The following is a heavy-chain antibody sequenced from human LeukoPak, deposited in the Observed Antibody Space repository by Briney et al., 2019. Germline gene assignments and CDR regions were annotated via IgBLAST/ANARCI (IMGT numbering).Heavy chain of an antibody. J-gene: IGHJ4*02. CDR3: ARDPAWDYVWGSYRPAPFDY. CDR2: INGGGGST. D-gene: IGHD3-16*02. V-gene: IGHV3-23*01. CDR1: GFTFSDYA. Sequence: GGSLRLSCAASGFTFSDYAMSWVRQAPGKGLEWVSAINGGGGSTYYADSVKGRFTISRDNAKNSLYLQMNSLRAEDTAVYYCARDPAWDYVWGSYRPAPFDYWGQGTLVTVSS.